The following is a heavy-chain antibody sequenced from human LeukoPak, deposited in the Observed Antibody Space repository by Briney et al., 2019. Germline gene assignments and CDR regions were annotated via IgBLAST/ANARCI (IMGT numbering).Heavy chain of an antibody. V-gene: IGHV3-30-3*01. J-gene: IGHJ4*02. D-gene: IGHD3/OR15-3a*01. Sequence: GRSLRLSCAASGFTFSSYAMHWVRQAPGKGLEWVAVISYDGSNKYYADSVKGRFPISRDNAKNSVYLQMNSLRAEDTAVYYCTRAVAADDFSPGYWGQGTLLTVSS. CDR1: GFTFSSYA. CDR3: TRAVAADDFSPGY. CDR2: ISYDGSNK.